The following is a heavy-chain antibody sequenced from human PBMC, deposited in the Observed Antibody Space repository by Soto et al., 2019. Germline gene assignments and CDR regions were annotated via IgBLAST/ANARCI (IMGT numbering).Heavy chain of an antibody. J-gene: IGHJ4*02. D-gene: IGHD3-10*01. CDR2: IYSGGGT. Sequence: EVQLVESGGGLVQPGGSLRLSCAASGFTVSSNYMSWVRQAPGKGLEWVSIIYSGGGTYYADSVKGRFTISRDSSKNTLYLQMNTLRAEDTAVYYCARDFRRFGELLGDYWGQGTPVTVSS. CDR1: GFTVSSNY. V-gene: IGHV3-66*01. CDR3: ARDFRRFGELLGDY.